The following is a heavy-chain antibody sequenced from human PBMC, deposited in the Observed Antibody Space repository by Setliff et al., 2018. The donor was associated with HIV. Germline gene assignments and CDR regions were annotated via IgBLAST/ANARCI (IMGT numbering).Heavy chain of an antibody. Sequence: PSETLSLTCAVSGYSISSGYYWSWIRQPPGKGLEWIGYIYYSGSTNYNPSLKSRVTISVDTSKNQFSLKLSSVTAADTAVYYCARDGPLEGSYRYYYYYMDVWGKGTTVTVSS. V-gene: IGHV4-61*01. CDR1: GYSISSGYY. J-gene: IGHJ6*03. CDR3: ARDGPLEGSYRYYYYYMDV. CDR2: IYYSGST. D-gene: IGHD3-10*01.